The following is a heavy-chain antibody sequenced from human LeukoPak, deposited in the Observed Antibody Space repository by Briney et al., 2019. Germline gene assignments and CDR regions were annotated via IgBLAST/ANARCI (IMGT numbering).Heavy chain of an antibody. CDR2: INPSGGST. Sequence: ASVKVSCKASGYTFTSYYMHWVRRAPGQGLEWMGIINPSGGSTSYAQKFQGRVTMTRDTSTSTVYMELSSLRSEDTAVYYCARDLYYYDSYTGLGFDYWGQGTLVTVSS. D-gene: IGHD3-22*01. CDR3: ARDLYYYDSYTGLGFDY. J-gene: IGHJ4*02. CDR1: GYTFTSYY. V-gene: IGHV1-46*01.